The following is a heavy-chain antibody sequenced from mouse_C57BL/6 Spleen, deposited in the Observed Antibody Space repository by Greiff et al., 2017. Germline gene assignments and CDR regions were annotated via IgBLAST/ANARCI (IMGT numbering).Heavy chain of an antibody. V-gene: IGHV1-69*01. CDR2: IDPSDSYT. D-gene: IGHD1-1*01. CDR3: ASITTVGYFDY. Sequence: VQLQQSGAELVMPGASVKLSCKASGYTFTSYWMHWVKQRPGQGLEWIGEIDPSDSYTNYNQKFKGKSTLTVDKSSSTAYMQLSSLTSEDSAVYYCASITTVGYFDYWGQGTTLTVSS. J-gene: IGHJ2*01. CDR1: GYTFTSYW.